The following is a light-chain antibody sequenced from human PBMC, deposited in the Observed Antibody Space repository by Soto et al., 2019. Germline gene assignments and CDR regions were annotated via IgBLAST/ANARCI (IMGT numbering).Light chain of an antibody. CDR2: AAS. CDR1: QGISSE. J-gene: IGKJ1*01. CDR3: LHDYNYPRT. Sequence: AIQMTQSPSSLSASVGDRVTITCRASQGISSELAWYQQKPGKAPNLLIYAASTLQGGVPSRFSGSGSGTDFTLTISSLQPEDFATYYCLHDYNYPRTFGQGTRVEVK. V-gene: IGKV1-6*01.